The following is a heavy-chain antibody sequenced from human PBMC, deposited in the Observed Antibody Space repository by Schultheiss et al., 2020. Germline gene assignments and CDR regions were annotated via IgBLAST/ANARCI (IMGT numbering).Heavy chain of an antibody. CDR3: ARVLAAAGSFYYYYYGMDV. CDR2: INHSGST. J-gene: IGHJ6*02. CDR1: GGSFSGYY. V-gene: IGHV4-34*01. Sequence: SETLSLTCAVYGGSFSGYYWSWIRQPPGKGLEWIGEINHSGSTNYNPSLKSRVTISVDTSKNQFSLKLSSVTAADTAVYYCARVLAAAGSFYYYYYGMDVWGQGTTVTVSS. D-gene: IGHD6-13*01.